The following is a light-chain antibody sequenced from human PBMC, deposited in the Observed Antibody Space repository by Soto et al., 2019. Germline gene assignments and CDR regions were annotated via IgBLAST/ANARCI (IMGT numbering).Light chain of an antibody. CDR2: GAS. CDR3: QQYGSSTWT. V-gene: IGKV3-20*01. CDR1: QSVSSSF. Sequence: EIVLTQSPGTLSLSPGERATLSCRASQSVSSSFLAWYQQKPGQAPRLLIYGASSRATGIPDRFSGSESGKDLTITISRLEPEAFAVYYFQQYGSSTWTFGQGTNVEF. J-gene: IGKJ1*01.